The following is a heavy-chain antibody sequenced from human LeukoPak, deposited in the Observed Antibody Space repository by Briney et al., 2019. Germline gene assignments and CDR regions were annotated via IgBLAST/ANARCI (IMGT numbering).Heavy chain of an antibody. CDR1: GGSFGGYY. V-gene: IGHV4-34*01. CDR2: INHSGST. Sequence: PSETLSLTCAVYGGSFGGYYWSWIRQPPGKGLEWIGEINHSGSTNYNPSLKSRVTISVDTSKNQMSLRLSSVTAADTAVYYCARVDTAMSAFDPWGQGTLVTVSS. D-gene: IGHD5-18*01. CDR3: ARVDTAMSAFDP. J-gene: IGHJ5*02.